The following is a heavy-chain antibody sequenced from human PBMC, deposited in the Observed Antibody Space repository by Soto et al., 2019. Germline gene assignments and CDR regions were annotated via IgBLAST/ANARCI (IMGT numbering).Heavy chain of an antibody. Sequence: QVQLVESGGGVVQPGGSLRLSCVASGFTFRTNGMHWVRQAPGKGLEWLAVVAHDGSNIYYADSVRGRFTISRDNSENTLYLEMNSLTVEDTAVFYCVKDRDRTWSVDYWGQGTLVTVSS. V-gene: IGHV3-30*18. J-gene: IGHJ4*02. CDR3: VKDRDRTWSVDY. CDR2: VAHDGSNI. D-gene: IGHD2-21*02. CDR1: GFTFRTNG.